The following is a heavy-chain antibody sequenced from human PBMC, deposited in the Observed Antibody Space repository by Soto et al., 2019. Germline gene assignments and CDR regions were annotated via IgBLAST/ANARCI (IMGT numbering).Heavy chain of an antibody. V-gene: IGHV3-30-3*01. Sequence: QVQLVESGGGVVQPGRSLRLSCAASGFTCSSYAMHWFRQAPGKGLEWVAVISYDGSNKYYADSVKGRFTISRDNSKNTLYLQMNSLRAEDTAVYYCARGGGSGSSGPDFDYWGQGTLVTVSS. CDR2: ISYDGSNK. CDR1: GFTCSSYA. J-gene: IGHJ4*02. D-gene: IGHD6-19*01. CDR3: ARGGGSGSSGPDFDY.